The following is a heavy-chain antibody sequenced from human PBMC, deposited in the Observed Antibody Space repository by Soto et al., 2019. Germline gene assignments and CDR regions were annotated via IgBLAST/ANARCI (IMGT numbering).Heavy chain of an antibody. CDR1: GFTFSSYA. CDR3: AKAGGGFGELLRVFDY. V-gene: IGHV3-23*01. CDR2: ISGSGGST. D-gene: IGHD3-10*01. J-gene: IGHJ4*02. Sequence: EVQLLESGGGLVQPGGSLRLSCAASGFTFSSYAMSWVRQAPGKGLEWVSAISGSGGSTYYADSVKGRFTISRDNSKNTLYLQMNRLRAEDTAVYYCAKAGGGFGELLRVFDYWGQGPLVTVSS.